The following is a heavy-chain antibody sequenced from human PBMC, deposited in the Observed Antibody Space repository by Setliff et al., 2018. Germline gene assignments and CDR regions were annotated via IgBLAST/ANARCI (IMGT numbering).Heavy chain of an antibody. V-gene: IGHV5-51*01. CDR2: IYPGDSDT. D-gene: IGHD5-12*01. J-gene: IGHJ6*03. CDR3: TRLLNGYNSYDYYYMDV. CDR1: GYIFINYW. Sequence: GESLKISCKASGYIFINYWIGWVLQMPGKGLGWMGVIYPGDSDTRYSPSFQGQVTISADKSINTAYLQWSSLKASDTAIYYCTRLLNGYNSYDYYYMDVWGKGTTVTVSS.